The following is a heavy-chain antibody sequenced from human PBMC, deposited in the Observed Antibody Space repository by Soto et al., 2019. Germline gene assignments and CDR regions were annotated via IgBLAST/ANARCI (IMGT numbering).Heavy chain of an antibody. J-gene: IGHJ4*02. CDR2: ISGRGSST. CDR3: AREKYYYDKSGYYSSYLDS. Sequence: EGQVLESGGGLVQPGGSLRLSCGASGFTFSNYAMNWVRQAPGKGLEWVSGISGRGSSTYYADSVKGRFTMSRDNSQNTIYLQMNSLRAEDTAVYYCAREKYYYDKSGYYSSYLDSWGQGTPVTVSS. V-gene: IGHV3-23*01. D-gene: IGHD3-22*01. CDR1: GFTFSNYA.